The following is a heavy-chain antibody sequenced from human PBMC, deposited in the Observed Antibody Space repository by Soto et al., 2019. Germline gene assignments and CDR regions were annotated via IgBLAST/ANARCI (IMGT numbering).Heavy chain of an antibody. Sequence: KPSETLSLTCTVSGGSISSSSYYWGWIRQPPGKGLEWIGSIYYSGSTYYNPSLKSRVTISVDTSKNQFSLKLSSVTAADTAVYYCARHEAGANKRVAARPKGRFDPWGQGTLVTVSS. V-gene: IGHV4-39*01. J-gene: IGHJ5*02. CDR3: ARHEAGANKRVAARPKGRFDP. CDR2: IYYSGST. CDR1: GGSISSSSYY. D-gene: IGHD6-6*01.